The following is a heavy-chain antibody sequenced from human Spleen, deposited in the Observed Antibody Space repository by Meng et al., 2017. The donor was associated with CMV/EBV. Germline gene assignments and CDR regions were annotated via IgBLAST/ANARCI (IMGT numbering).Heavy chain of an antibody. D-gene: IGHD2-15*01. CDR3: ARVKRYCTGGSCSSTGYYGMDV. CDR2: INPNSDGT. J-gene: IGHJ6*02. CDR1: GYTFTGYY. V-gene: IGHV1-2*02. Sequence: ASVKVSCKASGYTFTGYYMHWVRQAPGQGLEWMGWINPNSDGTNYAQKFQGRVSMTGDTSITTAYMELSRLRSDDMAVYYCARVKRYCTGGSCSSTGYYGMDVWGQGTTVTVSS.